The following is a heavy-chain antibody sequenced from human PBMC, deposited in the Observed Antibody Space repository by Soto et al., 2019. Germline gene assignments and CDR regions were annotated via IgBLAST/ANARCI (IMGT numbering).Heavy chain of an antibody. CDR2: INHSGST. D-gene: IGHD3-22*01. CDR1: GGSFSGYY. Sequence: PSETLSLTCAVYGGSFSGYYWSWIRQPPGKGLEWIGEINHSGSTNYNPSLKSRVTISVDTSKNQFSLKLSSVTAADTAVYYCARGIRYYYDSSGPPMTYYFDYWGQGTLVTVSS. V-gene: IGHV4-34*01. CDR3: ARGIRYYYDSSGPPMTYYFDY. J-gene: IGHJ4*02.